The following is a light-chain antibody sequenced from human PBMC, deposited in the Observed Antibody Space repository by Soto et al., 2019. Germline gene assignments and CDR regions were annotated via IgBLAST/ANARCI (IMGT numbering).Light chain of an antibody. Sequence: QSVLTQPASVSGSPGQSITISCTGSSSDVGDYNYVSWYQQHPDKAPKLMIYHVSNRPSGVSDRFSGSKSGNTASLTISGLQAEDEADYYCSSYSGSSTSVLFGGGTKVTVL. CDR2: HVS. CDR3: SSYSGSSTSVL. CDR1: SSDVGDYNY. V-gene: IGLV2-14*01. J-gene: IGLJ2*01.